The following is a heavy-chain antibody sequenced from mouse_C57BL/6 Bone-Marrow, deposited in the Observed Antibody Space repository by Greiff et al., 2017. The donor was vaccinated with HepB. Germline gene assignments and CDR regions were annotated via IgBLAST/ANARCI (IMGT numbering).Heavy chain of an antibody. J-gene: IGHJ1*03. CDR3: AKKTDYDGSSSWYFDV. CDR1: GFSLTSYG. D-gene: IGHD1-1*01. CDR2: IWRGGST. Sequence: QVQLQQSGPGLVQPSQSLSITCTVSGFSLTSYGVHWVRQSPGKGLEWLGVIWRGGSTDYNAAFMSRLSITKDNSKSQVFFKMNSLQADDTAIYYCAKKTDYDGSSSWYFDVWGTGTTVTVSS. V-gene: IGHV2-5*01.